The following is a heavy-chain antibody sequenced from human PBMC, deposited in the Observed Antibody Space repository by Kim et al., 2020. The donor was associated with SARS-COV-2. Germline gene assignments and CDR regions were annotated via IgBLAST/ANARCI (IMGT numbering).Heavy chain of an antibody. V-gene: IGHV4-59*09. J-gene: IGHJ4*02. Sequence: LKSRVTISVDTSKNQFSLKLSSVTAADTAVYYCARGGYDYVWGSYLFDYWGQGTLVTVSS. D-gene: IGHD3-16*02. CDR3: ARGGYDYVWGSYLFDY.